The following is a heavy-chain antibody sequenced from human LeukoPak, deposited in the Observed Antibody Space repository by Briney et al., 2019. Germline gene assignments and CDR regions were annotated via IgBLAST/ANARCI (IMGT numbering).Heavy chain of an antibody. CDR2: INPSGGST. J-gene: IGHJ6*02. Sequence: ASVKVSCKASGYTFTSYYMHWVRQAPGQGLEWMGIINPSGGSTSYAQKFRGRVTMTRDTSTSTVYMELSSLRSEDTAVYYCARASSSWYQAPRIYSDYYGMDVWGQGTTVTVSS. CDR3: ARASSSWYQAPRIYSDYYGMDV. V-gene: IGHV1-46*01. CDR1: GYTFTSYY. D-gene: IGHD6-13*01.